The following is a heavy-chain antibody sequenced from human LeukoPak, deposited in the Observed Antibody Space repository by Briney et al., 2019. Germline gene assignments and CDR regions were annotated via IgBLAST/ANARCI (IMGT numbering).Heavy chain of an antibody. J-gene: IGHJ3*02. CDR1: GYTFTSYA. CDR2: INASNGNT. Sequence: GASVKVSCKASGYTFTSYAMHWVRQAPGQRLEWMGWINASNGNTKYSQKFQGRVTITRDTSASTAYMELSSLRSEDTAVYYCARGGLGDAFDIWGQGTMVTVSS. CDR3: ARGGLGDAFDI. D-gene: IGHD5-12*01. V-gene: IGHV1-3*01.